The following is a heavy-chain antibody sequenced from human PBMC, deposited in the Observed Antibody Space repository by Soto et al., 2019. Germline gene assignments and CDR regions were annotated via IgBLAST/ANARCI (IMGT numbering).Heavy chain of an antibody. CDR3: ARDRRDIVATITGYYYYGMDV. CDR2: IIPIFGTA. V-gene: IGHV1-69*01. Sequence: QVQLVQSGAEVKKPGSSVKVSCKASGGTFSSYAISWVRQAPGQGLEWMGGIIPIFGTANYAQKFQGRVTITAEESTSTAYMELSSLRSEDTAVYYCARDRRDIVATITGYYYYGMDVWGQGTTVTVSS. D-gene: IGHD5-12*01. J-gene: IGHJ6*02. CDR1: GGTFSSYA.